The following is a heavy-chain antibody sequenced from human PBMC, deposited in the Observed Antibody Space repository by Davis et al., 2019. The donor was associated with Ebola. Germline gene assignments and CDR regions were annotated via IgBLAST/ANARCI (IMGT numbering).Heavy chain of an antibody. V-gene: IGHV3-53*01. J-gene: IGHJ2*01. CDR2: IYRDGRM. D-gene: IGHD4-17*01. CDR3: TRHVPGDFWYFDL. Sequence: GESLKISCAASGFTVSDSYMSWVRQAPGKGLEWVSVIYRDGRMYHADSVKGRFTISRDNSKNTVYLEINSLRAEDTAMYHCTRHVPGDFWYFDLWGRGTLVTVSS. CDR1: GFTVSDSY.